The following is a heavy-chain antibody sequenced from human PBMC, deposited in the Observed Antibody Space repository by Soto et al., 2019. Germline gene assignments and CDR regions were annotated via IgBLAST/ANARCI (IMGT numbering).Heavy chain of an antibody. Sequence: QVQLVESGGGVVQPGRSLRLSCAASGFTFSSDGMHWVRQAPGKGLEWVAVIWYDGSNKYYADSVKGRFTISRDNSKNTLYLQMNSLRAEDTAVYYCARDSQVYIDYWGQGTLVTVSS. CDR1: GFTFSSDG. CDR2: IWYDGSNK. J-gene: IGHJ4*02. V-gene: IGHV3-33*01. CDR3: ARDSQVYIDY.